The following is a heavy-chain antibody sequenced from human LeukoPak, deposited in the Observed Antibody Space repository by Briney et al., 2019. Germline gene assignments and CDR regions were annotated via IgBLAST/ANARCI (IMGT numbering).Heavy chain of an antibody. D-gene: IGHD3-3*01. V-gene: IGHV1-18*01. CDR2: ISAYNGNT. CDR3: ARVSGPTISYGMDV. J-gene: IGHJ6*02. Sequence: ASVKVSRKASGYTFTSYGISWVRQAPGQGLEWMGWISAYNGNTNYAQKLQGRVTMTTDTSTSTAYMELRSLRSDDTAVYYCARVSGPTISYGMDVWGQGTTVTVSS. CDR1: GYTFTSYG.